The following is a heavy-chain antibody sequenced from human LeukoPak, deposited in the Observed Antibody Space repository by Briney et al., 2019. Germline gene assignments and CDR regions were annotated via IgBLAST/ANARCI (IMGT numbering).Heavy chain of an antibody. D-gene: IGHD1-26*01. CDR2: IWYDGSNK. CDR1: GFTFSSYG. J-gene: IGHJ3*02. Sequence: GRSLRLSCAASGFTFSSYGMHWVRQAPGKGLEWVAVIWYDGSNKYYADSVKGRFTISRDNSKNTLYLQMNSLRAEDTVVYYCARATKGIVGAEDAFDIWGQGTMVTVSS. V-gene: IGHV3-33*01. CDR3: ARATKGIVGAEDAFDI.